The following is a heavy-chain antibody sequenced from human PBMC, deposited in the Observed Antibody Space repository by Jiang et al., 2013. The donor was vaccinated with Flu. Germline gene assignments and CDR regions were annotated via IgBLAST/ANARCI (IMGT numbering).Heavy chain of an antibody. V-gene: IGHV5-51*01. Sequence: GAEVKKPGESLKISCKASGYSFSSYWTGWVRQMPGKGLEWVATIYPGDSDIRYSPSLQGQVTISADKSIATAYLQWSSLKASDTAMYFCATRVAGVDYWGQGTLVTVSS. CDR1: GYSFSSYW. CDR3: ATRVAGVDY. J-gene: IGHJ4*02. CDR2: IYPGDSDI. D-gene: IGHD6-19*01.